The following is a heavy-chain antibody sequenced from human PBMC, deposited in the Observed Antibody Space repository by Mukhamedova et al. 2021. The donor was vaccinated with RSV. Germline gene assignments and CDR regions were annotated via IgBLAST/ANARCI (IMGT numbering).Heavy chain of an antibody. V-gene: IGHV4-39*01. CDR2: GGTT. D-gene: IGHD5-12*01. CDR3: ARPLRGYSGYDFDA. Sequence: GGTTYYNPSLKSRATMSVDTSKNQFSLNMSSVTATDTAVYYCARPLRGYSGYDFDAWGQGTLVTVSS. J-gene: IGHJ5*02.